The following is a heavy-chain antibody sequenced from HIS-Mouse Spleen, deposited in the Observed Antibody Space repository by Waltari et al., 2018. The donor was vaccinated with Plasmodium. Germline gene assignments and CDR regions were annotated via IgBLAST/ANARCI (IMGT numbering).Heavy chain of an antibody. CDR2: ISYDGSNK. J-gene: IGHJ2*01. CDR3: ASSWYWYFDL. D-gene: IGHD6-13*01. CDR1: GFTFSSYG. V-gene: IGHV3-30*03. Sequence: QVQLVESGGGVVQPGRSLRPSCAASGFTFSSYGMHWVRQAPGKGLEWVAVISYDGSNKYYADSVKGRFTISRDNAKNSLYLQMNSLRAEDTAVYYCASSWYWYFDLWGRGTLVTVSS.